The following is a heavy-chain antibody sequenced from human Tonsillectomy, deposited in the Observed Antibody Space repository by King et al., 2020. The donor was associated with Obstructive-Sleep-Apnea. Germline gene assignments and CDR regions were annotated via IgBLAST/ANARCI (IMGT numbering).Heavy chain of an antibody. CDR2: IDLTDSYT. D-gene: IGHD6-13*01. V-gene: IGHV5-10-1*03. J-gene: IGHJ4*02. Sequence: GQLVQSGAEVKKPGESLRISCKGSGYSLTSYWISWVRQMPGKGLEWMGRIDLTDSYTNYSPSFQGHVTISADKSISTAYLQWSSLKASDTAMFYCARHGVSGTIYWGQGTLVTVSS. CDR3: ARHGVSGTIY. CDR1: GYSLTSYW.